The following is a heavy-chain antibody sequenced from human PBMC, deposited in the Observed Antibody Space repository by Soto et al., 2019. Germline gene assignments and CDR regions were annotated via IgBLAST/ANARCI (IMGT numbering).Heavy chain of an antibody. V-gene: IGHV3-23*01. CDR2: ISGSGGST. Sequence: PGGSLRLSCAASGFRFSTYDMSWVRQAPGKGLEWVSAISGSGGSTYYADSVKGRFTISRDNSKNTLYLQMNSLRAEDTAVYYCAKEDIVGPTEPRYYYYGMDVWGQGTTVTVSS. J-gene: IGHJ6*02. CDR3: AKEDIVGPTEPRYYYYGMDV. CDR1: GFRFSTYD. D-gene: IGHD5-12*01.